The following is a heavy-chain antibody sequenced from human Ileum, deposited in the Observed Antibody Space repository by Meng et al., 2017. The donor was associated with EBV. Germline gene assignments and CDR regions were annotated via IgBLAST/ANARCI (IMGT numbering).Heavy chain of an antibody. CDR2: ISSTGSTT. Sequence: QVLLVACGGVCVKPGGSLRLSCSASGLTFSNYYMNWIRQAPGKGLEWVSFISSTGSTTYYADSVKGRFTVSRDNAKNSLFLQMHSLRAEDTAVYYCVYSSSFHWGQGTLVTVSS. CDR3: VYSSSFH. CDR1: GLTFSNYY. J-gene: IGHJ4*02. V-gene: IGHV3-11*01. D-gene: IGHD6-13*01.